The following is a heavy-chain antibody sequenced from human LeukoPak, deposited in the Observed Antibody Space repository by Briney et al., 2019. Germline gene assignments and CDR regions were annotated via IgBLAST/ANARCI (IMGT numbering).Heavy chain of an antibody. D-gene: IGHD4-17*01. Sequence: GASVKVSCKASGYTFTSYYMHWVRQAPGQGLEWMGRINPSGGSTTYAQKFQGRVTMTRDTSTTTVYMELTSLRSEDTAVYYCARDPDGDFDYWGQGTLVTVSS. CDR2: INPSGGST. V-gene: IGHV1-46*01. J-gene: IGHJ4*02. CDR1: GYTFTSYY. CDR3: ARDPDGDFDY.